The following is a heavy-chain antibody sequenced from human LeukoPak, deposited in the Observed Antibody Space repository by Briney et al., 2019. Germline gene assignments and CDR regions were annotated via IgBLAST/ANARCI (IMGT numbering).Heavy chain of an antibody. CDR3: AREVRKPHPDYYDSSGGFDY. CDR2: TYYRSKWYT. V-gene: IGHV6-1*01. Sequence: SQTLSLTCAISGDSVSSNSAAWNWIRQSPSRGLEWLGRTYYRSKWYTDYAISVKSRITINPDTSKNQFSLQLNSVTPEDAAVYYCAREVRKPHPDYYDSSGGFDYWGQGTLVTVSS. D-gene: IGHD3-22*01. CDR1: GDSVSSNSAA. J-gene: IGHJ4*02.